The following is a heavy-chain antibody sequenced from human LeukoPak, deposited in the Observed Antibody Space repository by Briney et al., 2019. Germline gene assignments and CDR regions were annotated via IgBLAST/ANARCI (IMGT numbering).Heavy chain of an antibody. Sequence: ASVKVSCKASGYTFTSYDINWVRQATGQGLEWMGWMNPNSGNTGYAQKFQGRVTITRNTSISTAYMELSSLRSEDTAVYYCARAPVRPFYYYYYMDVWGKGTTVTISS. CDR3: ARAPVRPFYYYYYMDV. CDR2: MNPNSGNT. J-gene: IGHJ6*03. V-gene: IGHV1-8*03. D-gene: IGHD6-25*01. CDR1: GYTFTSYD.